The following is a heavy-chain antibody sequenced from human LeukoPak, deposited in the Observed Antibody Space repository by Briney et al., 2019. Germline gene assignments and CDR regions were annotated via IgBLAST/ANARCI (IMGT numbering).Heavy chain of an antibody. Sequence: SETLSLTCALYGGSFSGYYWSWIRQPPGKGLEWIGEINHSGSTNYNPSLKSRVTISVDTSKNQFSLKLSSVTAADTAVYYCAVDTVTTVGAFDIWGQGTMVTVSS. CDR2: INHSGST. J-gene: IGHJ3*02. V-gene: IGHV4-34*01. CDR1: GGSFSGYY. D-gene: IGHD4-17*01. CDR3: AVDTVTTVGAFDI.